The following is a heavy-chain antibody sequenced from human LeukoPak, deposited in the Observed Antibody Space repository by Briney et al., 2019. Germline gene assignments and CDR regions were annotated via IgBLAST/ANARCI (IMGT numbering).Heavy chain of an antibody. D-gene: IGHD1-26*01. Sequence: GGSLRLSCAASGFTFSSYAMSWVRQAPGKGLEWVAFIRYDGSNKYYADSVKGRFTISRDNSKNTLYLQMNSLRAEDTAVYYCASEEWELPYLDIWGQGTMVTVSS. CDR3: ASEEWELPYLDI. V-gene: IGHV3-30*02. CDR1: GFTFSSYA. J-gene: IGHJ3*02. CDR2: IRYDGSNK.